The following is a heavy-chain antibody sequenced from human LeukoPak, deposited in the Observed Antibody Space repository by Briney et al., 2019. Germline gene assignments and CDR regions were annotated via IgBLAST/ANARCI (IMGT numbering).Heavy chain of an antibody. CDR3: AKDRGYYDSSGSPYYYYYMDV. Sequence: PGGSLRLSCAASGFTFSSYSMNWVRQAPGKGLEWVSSISSSSSYIYYADSVKGRFTISRDNAKNSLYLQMNSLRAEDTAVYYCAKDRGYYDSSGSPYYYYYMDVWGKGTTVTISS. CDR1: GFTFSSYS. V-gene: IGHV3-21*01. D-gene: IGHD3-22*01. CDR2: ISSSSSYI. J-gene: IGHJ6*03.